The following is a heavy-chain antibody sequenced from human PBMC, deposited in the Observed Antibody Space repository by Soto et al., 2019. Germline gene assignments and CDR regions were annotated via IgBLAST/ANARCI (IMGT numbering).Heavy chain of an antibody. V-gene: IGHV4-31*03. CDR1: GGSISSGGYY. CDR2: INYSWST. CDR3: AGDHSQYYDSGRNGGFDYCIDV. J-gene: IGHJ6*02. D-gene: IGHD3-22*01. Sequence: SETLSLTCTVSGGSISSGGYYWIWIRQHQGKGLEWIGYINYSWSTYYTPSLQSRITISVEAPKNHFTLKLSSVTAADTAVYYCAGDHSQYYDSGRNGGFDYCIDVWGQGTTVTVSS.